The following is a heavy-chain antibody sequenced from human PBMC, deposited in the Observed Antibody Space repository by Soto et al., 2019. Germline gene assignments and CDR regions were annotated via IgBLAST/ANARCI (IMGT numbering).Heavy chain of an antibody. CDR2: LNPNSGNT. V-gene: IGHV1-8*01. CDR1: GYMFSTYD. D-gene: IGHD1-20*01. J-gene: IGHJ5*02. Sequence: QVQLVQSGAEVKKPGASVKVSCKASGYMFSTYDINWVRQAPGQGLEWMGWLNPNSGNTGYAQKFQGSVTMTRNTSINTAYIELSSLGSDDTAVYYCARDHRYNWNDEGWFDPWGQGTLVTVSS. CDR3: ARDHRYNWNDEGWFDP.